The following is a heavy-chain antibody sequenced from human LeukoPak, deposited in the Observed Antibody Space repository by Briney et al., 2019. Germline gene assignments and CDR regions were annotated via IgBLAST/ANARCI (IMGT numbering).Heavy chain of an antibody. CDR1: GITISSDH. J-gene: IGHJ5*02. D-gene: IGHD4-17*01. CDR2: IYDGGST. V-gene: IGHV3-66*01. CDR3: ARFYGVPGGWFDP. Sequence: PGGSLRLSCAASGITISSDHMTWVRQAPGKGLEWVSVIYDGGSTSYADSVKGRFIISRDNSKNTLYLQMISLRGEDTAVYYCARFYGVPGGWFDPWGQGTLVTVSS.